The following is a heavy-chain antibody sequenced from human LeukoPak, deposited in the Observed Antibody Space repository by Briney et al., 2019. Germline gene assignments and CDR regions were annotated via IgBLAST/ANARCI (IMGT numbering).Heavy chain of an antibody. CDR1: GFTLSSYW. CDR2: IKPDGSEK. Sequence: GGSLRLSCAASGFTLSSYWMSWVRQAPGKGLEWVANIKPDGSEKYYVDSVKGRFTISKDNAKNSLYLQMNSLRAEDTAVYYCARGGADFDYWGQGTLVTVSS. J-gene: IGHJ4*02. D-gene: IGHD4/OR15-4a*01. V-gene: IGHV3-7*01. CDR3: ARGGADFDY.